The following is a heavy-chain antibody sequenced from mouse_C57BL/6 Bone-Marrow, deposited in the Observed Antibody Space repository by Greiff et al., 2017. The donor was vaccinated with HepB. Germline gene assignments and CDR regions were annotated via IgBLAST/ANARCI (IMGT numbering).Heavy chain of an antibody. CDR1: GFTFSSYA. Sequence: DVMLVESGGGLVKPGGSLKLSCAASGFTFSSYAMSWVRQTPEKRLEWVATISDGGSYTYYPDNVKGRFTISRDNAKNNLYLQMSHLKSEDTAMYYCAGDRELTGTCWYFDVWGTGTTVTVSS. D-gene: IGHD4-1*01. CDR2: ISDGGSYT. CDR3: AGDRELTGTCWYFDV. V-gene: IGHV5-4*01. J-gene: IGHJ1*03.